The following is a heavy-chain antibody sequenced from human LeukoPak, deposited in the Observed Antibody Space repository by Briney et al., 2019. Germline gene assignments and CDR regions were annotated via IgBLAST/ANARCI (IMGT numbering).Heavy chain of an antibody. Sequence: SVKVSCKASGGTFSSYAISWVRQAPGQGLEWMGGIIPIFGTANYAQKFQGRVTITADESTSTAYMELSSLRSEDTAVYYCARVRSPYCSGGSCYLDAFDIWGQGTMVTVSS. J-gene: IGHJ3*02. CDR2: IIPIFGTA. V-gene: IGHV1-69*01. CDR3: ARVRSPYCSGGSCYLDAFDI. D-gene: IGHD2-15*01. CDR1: GGTFSSYA.